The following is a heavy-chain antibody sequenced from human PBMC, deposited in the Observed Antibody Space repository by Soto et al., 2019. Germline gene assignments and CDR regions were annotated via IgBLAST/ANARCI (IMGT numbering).Heavy chain of an antibody. V-gene: IGHV3-23*01. D-gene: IGHD1-26*01. CDR1: GFTFSSYA. Sequence: GSLRLSCAASGFTFSSYAMSWVRQAPGKGLEWVSAISGSGGSTYYADSVKGRFTISRDNSKNTLYLQMNSLRAEDTAVYYCAKDNPGIVGATTGWFDYWGQGTLVTVSS. CDR3: AKDNPGIVGATTGWFDY. CDR2: ISGSGGST. J-gene: IGHJ4*02.